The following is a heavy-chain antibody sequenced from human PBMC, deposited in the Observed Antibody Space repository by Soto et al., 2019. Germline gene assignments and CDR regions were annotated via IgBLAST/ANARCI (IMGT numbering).Heavy chain of an antibody. J-gene: IGHJ4*02. CDR1: GFTFSNAW. Sequence: GGSLRLSCAASGFTFSNAWMSWVRQAPGKGLEWVGRIKSKTDGGTTDYAAPVKGRFTISRDDSKNTLYLQMNSLKTEDTAVYYCTTYYYDRSGYYTGTDFDYWRQGTLVTVSS. V-gene: IGHV3-15*01. CDR3: TTYYYDRSGYYTGTDFDY. CDR2: IKSKTDGGTT. D-gene: IGHD3-22*01.